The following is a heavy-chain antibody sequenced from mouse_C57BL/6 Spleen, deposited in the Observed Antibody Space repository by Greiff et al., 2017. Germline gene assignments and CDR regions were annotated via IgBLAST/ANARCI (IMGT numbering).Heavy chain of an antibody. J-gene: IGHJ2*01. CDR3: ASPSYGSSYYFDY. CDR1: GYTFTSYW. CDR2: INPSSGYT. V-gene: IGHV1-7*01. Sequence: QVQLQQSGAELAKPGASVKLSCKASGYTFTSYWMHWVKQRPGQGLEWIGYINPSSGYTKCNQKFKDKATLTADKSSSTAYMQLSSLTYEDSAVYYCASPSYGSSYYFDYWGQGTTLTVSS. D-gene: IGHD1-1*01.